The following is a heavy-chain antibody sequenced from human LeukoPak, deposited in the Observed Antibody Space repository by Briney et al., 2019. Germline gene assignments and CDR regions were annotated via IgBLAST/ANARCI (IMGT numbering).Heavy chain of an antibody. CDR2: INPSGGGT. Sequence: GASVKVSCKASGYTFSSNYMHWVRQAPGQGLEWMGVINPSGGGTIYAQKFQGRVTMTRDTSTSTVYMELSSLKSEATAVYYCARVVVPAARFDAFDIWGQGTMVTVSS. V-gene: IGHV1-46*01. J-gene: IGHJ3*02. D-gene: IGHD2-2*01. CDR1: GYTFSSNY. CDR3: ARVVVPAARFDAFDI.